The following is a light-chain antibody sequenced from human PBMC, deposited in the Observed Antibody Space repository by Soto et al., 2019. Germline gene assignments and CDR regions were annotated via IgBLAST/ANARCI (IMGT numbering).Light chain of an antibody. CDR2: EVS. J-gene: IGLJ3*02. V-gene: IGLV2-14*01. Sequence: QSALTQPASVSGSPGQSITISCTGTSSDVGGYNYVSWYQQHPGKAPKLMIYEVSNRPSGVSNRFSGSKSGNTASLTISGLQAEVEADYYCSSYTSCSTPNWVFGGGTKVTVL. CDR3: SSYTSCSTPNWV. CDR1: SSDVGGYNY.